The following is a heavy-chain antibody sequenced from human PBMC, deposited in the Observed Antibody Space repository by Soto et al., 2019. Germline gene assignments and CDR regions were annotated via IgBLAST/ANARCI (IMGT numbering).Heavy chain of an antibody. CDR3: AIVREAAAVRGFDP. J-gene: IGHJ5*02. V-gene: IGHV1-69*12. D-gene: IGHD6-13*01. Sequence: QVQLVQSGAEVKKPGSSVKVSCKASGGTFSSYAISWVRQAPGQGLEWMGGIIPIFGTANYAQKFQGRVTXXAXEXXSTAYMELSSLRSEGTAVYYCAIVREAAAVRGFDPWGQGTLGTVSS. CDR1: GGTFSSYA. CDR2: IIPIFGTA.